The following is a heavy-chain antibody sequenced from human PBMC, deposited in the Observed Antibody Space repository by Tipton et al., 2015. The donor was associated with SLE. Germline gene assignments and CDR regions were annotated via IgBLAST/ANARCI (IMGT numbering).Heavy chain of an antibody. Sequence: SLRLSCAASGFTFSSYTMNWVRQAPGKGLEWVSSISSSSSYIYYADSVKGRFTISRDNAKNSLYLQMNSLRAEDTAVYYCATSTAWPDALDIWGQGTLVTVSS. CDR2: ISSSSSYI. V-gene: IGHV3-21*04. D-gene: IGHD2-2*01. J-gene: IGHJ3*02. CDR3: ATSTAWPDALDI. CDR1: GFTFSSYT.